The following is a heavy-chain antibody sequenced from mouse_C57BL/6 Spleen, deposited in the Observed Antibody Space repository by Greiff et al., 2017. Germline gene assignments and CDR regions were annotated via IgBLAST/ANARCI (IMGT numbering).Heavy chain of an antibody. CDR3: GRHGGDWEDWFAY. D-gene: IGHD4-1*01. CDR2: IRSKSNNYAT. V-gene: IGHV10-1*01. J-gene: IGHJ3*01. CDR1: GFSFNTYA. Sequence: EVQGVESGGGLVQPKGSLKLSCAASGFSFNTYAMNWVRQTPGKGLEWVARIRSKSNNYATYYADSVKDRFTISRDDSESMLYLQMNNLKTEDTAMYYCGRHGGDWEDWFAYWGQGTLVTVSA.